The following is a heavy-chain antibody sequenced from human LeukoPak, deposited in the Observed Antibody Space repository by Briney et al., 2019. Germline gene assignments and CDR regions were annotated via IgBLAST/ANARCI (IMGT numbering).Heavy chain of an antibody. Sequence: SVKVSCKASGGAFSSYAISWVRQAPGQGLEWMGRIIPIFGTANYAQKFQGRVTITTDESTSTAYMELSSLRSEDTAVYYCARDLTDRDGYNSNWFDPWGQGTLVTVSS. J-gene: IGHJ5*02. V-gene: IGHV1-69*05. CDR3: ARDLTDRDGYNSNWFDP. CDR1: GGAFSSYA. D-gene: IGHD5-24*01. CDR2: IIPIFGTA.